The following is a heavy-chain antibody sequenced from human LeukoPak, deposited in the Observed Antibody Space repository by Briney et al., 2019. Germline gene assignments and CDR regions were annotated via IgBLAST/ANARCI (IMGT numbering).Heavy chain of an antibody. Sequence: PGGSLRLSCAASGFTFSSYSMNWVRQAPGKGLEWVSRINGDGSGTNYADSVKGRFTISRDNARNTLYLQMSSLTVEDTAVYYCARDRGYMVDYWGQGTLVTVSS. J-gene: IGHJ4*02. CDR1: GFTFSSYS. CDR3: ARDRGYMVDY. V-gene: IGHV3-74*01. CDR2: INGDGSGT. D-gene: IGHD3-16*02.